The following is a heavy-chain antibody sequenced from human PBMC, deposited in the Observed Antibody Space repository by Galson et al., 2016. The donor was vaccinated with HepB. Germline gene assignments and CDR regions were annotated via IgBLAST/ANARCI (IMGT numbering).Heavy chain of an antibody. CDR3: TRSQDYPPDF. Sequence: SLRLSCAASGFTFDNHWMHWVRQAPGKGLDWVSRISPDGGTTNYADSVRGRFTISRDNAKNTLYLQMSSLRAEDTAVYYCTRSQDYPPDFWGQGTLVTVSS. V-gene: IGHV3-74*01. J-gene: IGHJ4*02. CDR1: GFTFDNHW. D-gene: IGHD4-11*01. CDR2: ISPDGGTT.